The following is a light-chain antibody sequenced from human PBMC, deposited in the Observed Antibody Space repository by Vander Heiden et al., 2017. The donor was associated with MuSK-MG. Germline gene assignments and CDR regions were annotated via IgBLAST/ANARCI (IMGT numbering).Light chain of an antibody. J-gene: IGLJ2*01. V-gene: IGLV3-25*03. Sequence: SYELTQPPSVSVSPGQTARITCSEDALPKQYAYWYQQKPGQAPVLVIYKDSERPSGIPERFSGSSSGTTVTLTISGVQAEDEADYYCQSADSSGTYHVVFGGGTKLTVL. CDR1: ALPKQY. CDR3: QSADSSGTYHVV. CDR2: KDS.